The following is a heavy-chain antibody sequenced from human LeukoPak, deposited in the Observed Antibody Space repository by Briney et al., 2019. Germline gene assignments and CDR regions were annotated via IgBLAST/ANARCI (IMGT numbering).Heavy chain of an antibody. CDR3: ARSDDYSSIDY. J-gene: IGHJ4*02. V-gene: IGHV1-3*03. CDR1: GYTFTSYA. D-gene: IGHD4-11*01. CDR2: INAGNGNT. Sequence: ASVKVSCKASGYTFTSYAMHWVRQAPGQRLEWMGWINAGNGNTKYSQEFQGRVTITRDTSASTVYMGLGSLRSEDMAVYYCARSDDYSSIDYWGQGTLVTVSS.